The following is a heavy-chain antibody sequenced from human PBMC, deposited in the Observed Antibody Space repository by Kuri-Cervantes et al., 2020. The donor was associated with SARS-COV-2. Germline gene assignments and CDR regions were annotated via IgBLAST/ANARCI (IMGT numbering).Heavy chain of an antibody. Sequence: LSLTCAASGFTFSSYSMNWVRQAPGKGLEWVSSISSSSYIYYADSVKGRFTISRDNAKNSLYLQMNSLRAEDTAVYYCARDSLDWFIPLDYWGQGTLVTVSS. CDR3: ARDSLDWFIPLDY. V-gene: IGHV3-21*01. CDR1: GFTFSSYS. CDR2: ISSSSYI. D-gene: IGHD3-9*01. J-gene: IGHJ4*02.